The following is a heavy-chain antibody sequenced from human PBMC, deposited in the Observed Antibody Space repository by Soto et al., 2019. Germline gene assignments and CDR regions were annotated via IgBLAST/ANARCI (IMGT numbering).Heavy chain of an antibody. CDR2: INHSGST. J-gene: IGHJ6*03. V-gene: IGHV4-34*01. CDR3: ARGKRGCSGGSCYSWYYSYMDV. D-gene: IGHD2-15*01. CDR1: GGSFSGYY. Sequence: SETLSLTCAGSGGSFSGYYWSWIRQPPGKGLEWIGEINHSGSTNYNPSLKSRVTISVDTSKNQFSLKLSSVTAADTAVYYCARGKRGCSGGSCYSWYYSYMDVWGKGTTVTVSS.